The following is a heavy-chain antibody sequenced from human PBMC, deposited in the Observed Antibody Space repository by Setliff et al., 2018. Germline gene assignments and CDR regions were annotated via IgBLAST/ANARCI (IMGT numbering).Heavy chain of an antibody. CDR1: GFTFTNYA. J-gene: IGHJ4*01. D-gene: IGHD3-9*01. CDR2: IHASGSP. CDR3: ARERYFDWFFED. Sequence: GSLRLSCAASGFTFTNYAMHWVRQPAGKKLEWIGRIHASGSPDYNPSFKSRVTISRDTSTNQFSLKLGSVTAADTAVYYCARERYFDWFFEDWGHGTLVTVSS. V-gene: IGHV4-4*07.